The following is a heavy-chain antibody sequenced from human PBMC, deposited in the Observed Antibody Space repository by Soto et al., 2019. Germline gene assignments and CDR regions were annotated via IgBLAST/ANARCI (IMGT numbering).Heavy chain of an antibody. Sequence: QVQLQESGPGLVKPSETLSLTCTVSGGSISSYYWSWIRQPPGKGLEWVGYIYFSGSTHYNPSLKSRVTISVATSKNPFSLNLTSVTAADTAVYYCARYYFDSSSPRVAFDIWGQGTMVTVSS. D-gene: IGHD3-22*01. J-gene: IGHJ3*02. V-gene: IGHV4-59*01. CDR2: IYFSGST. CDR3: ARYYFDSSSPRVAFDI. CDR1: GGSISSYY.